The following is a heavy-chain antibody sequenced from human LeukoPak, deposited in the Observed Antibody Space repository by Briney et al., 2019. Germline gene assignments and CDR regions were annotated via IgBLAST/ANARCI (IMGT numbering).Heavy chain of an antibody. CDR2: NNHSGST. J-gene: IGHJ4*02. V-gene: IGHV4-34*01. CDR1: GGSFSGYY. Sequence: SETLSLTCAVYGGSFSGYYWSWIRQPPGKGLEWIGENNHSGSTNYNPSLKSRVAISVDTSKNQFSLKLSSVTAADTAVYYCARGLGVRGVIYWGQGTLVTVSS. CDR3: ARGLGVRGVIY. D-gene: IGHD3-10*01.